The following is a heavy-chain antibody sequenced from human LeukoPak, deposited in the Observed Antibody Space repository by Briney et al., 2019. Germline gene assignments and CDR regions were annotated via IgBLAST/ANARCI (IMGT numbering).Heavy chain of an antibody. V-gene: IGHV4-39*01. Sequence: SETLSLTCTVSGGPISSSSYYWGWIRQPPGKGLEWIGCIYYTGSTYYNPSLKSRVTISVDTSKNQFSLKLSSVTAADTAVYYCARLIAEDDYWGQGTLVTVSS. D-gene: IGHD6-13*01. CDR1: GGPISSSSYY. CDR2: IYYTGST. CDR3: ARLIAEDDY. J-gene: IGHJ4*02.